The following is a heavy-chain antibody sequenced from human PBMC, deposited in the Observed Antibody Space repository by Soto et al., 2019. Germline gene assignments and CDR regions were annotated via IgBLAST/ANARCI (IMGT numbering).Heavy chain of an antibody. J-gene: IGHJ4*02. D-gene: IGHD5-12*01. CDR2: IYSGGST. Sequence: EVQVVESGGGLIQPGGSLRLSCEVSGFSVTANYMSWVRQAPGKGLEWVSVIYSGGSTYYIDSVKGRFSISRDISKNTLYIQMNGVGVEDTAVYYCHGYGFWGQGTLVTVSS. V-gene: IGHV3-53*01. CDR1: GFSVTANY. CDR3: HGYGF.